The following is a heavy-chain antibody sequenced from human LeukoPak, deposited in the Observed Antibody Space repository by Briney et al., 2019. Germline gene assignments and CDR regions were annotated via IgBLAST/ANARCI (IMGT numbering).Heavy chain of an antibody. Sequence: ASVKVSCKASGYTFTSYGISWVRQAPGQGLEWMGWINPNSGGTNYAQKFQGRVTMTRDTSISTAYMEMSSLISDDTAVYYCARDGGTARGVISEWGQGTLVTVSS. CDR3: ARDGGTARGVISE. D-gene: IGHD3-10*01. CDR2: INPNSGGT. J-gene: IGHJ4*02. V-gene: IGHV1-2*02. CDR1: GYTFTSYG.